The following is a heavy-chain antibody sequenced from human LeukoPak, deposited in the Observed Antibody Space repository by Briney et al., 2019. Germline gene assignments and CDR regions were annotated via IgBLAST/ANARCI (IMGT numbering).Heavy chain of an antibody. J-gene: IGHJ4*02. CDR3: AKEVSSGWYPPYYFDY. CDR1: GLTFSSYA. Sequence: GGSLRLSCAASGLTFSSYAMSWVRQAPGKGLEWVSAISGSGGSTYYADSVKGRFTISRDNSKNTLYLQMNSLRAEDTAVYYCAKEVSSGWYPPYYFDYWGQGTLVTVSS. V-gene: IGHV3-23*01. D-gene: IGHD6-19*01. CDR2: ISGSGGST.